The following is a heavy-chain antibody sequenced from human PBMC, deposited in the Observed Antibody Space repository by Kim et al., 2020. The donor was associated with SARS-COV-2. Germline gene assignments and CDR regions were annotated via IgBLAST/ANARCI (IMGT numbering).Heavy chain of an antibody. CDR2: IYPGDSDT. V-gene: IGHV5-51*01. J-gene: IGHJ6*02. Sequence: GESLKISCKGSGYSFTSYWIGWVRQMPGKGLEWMGIIYPGDSDTRYSPSFQGQVTISADKSISTAYLQWSSLKASDTAMYYCARHLRFGLGVPAAIRGYYYYGMDVWGQGTTVTVSS. D-gene: IGHD2-2*02. CDR3: ARHLRFGLGVPAAIRGYYYYGMDV. CDR1: GYSFTSYW.